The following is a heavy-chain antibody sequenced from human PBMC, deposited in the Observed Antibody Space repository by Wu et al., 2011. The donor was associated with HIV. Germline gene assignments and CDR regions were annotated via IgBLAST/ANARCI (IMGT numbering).Heavy chain of an antibody. V-gene: IGHV1-69*02. J-gene: IGHJ3*01. D-gene: IGHD2-15*01. CDR2: SSLLNLP. CDR3: AKLSRAGNVSDVLDV. Sequence: RQAPGQGFEWMGRSSLLNLPIYAQHLQGRLIISADRSTTTAYMTLSSLRSDDTAVYFCAKLSRAGNVSDVLDVWGQGTMVTVSS.